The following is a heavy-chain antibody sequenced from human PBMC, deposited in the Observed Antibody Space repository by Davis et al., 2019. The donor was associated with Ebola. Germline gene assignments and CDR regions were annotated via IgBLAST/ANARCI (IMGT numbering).Heavy chain of an antibody. CDR2: ISYDGSNK. CDR1: RFTFSSFG. J-gene: IGHJ4*02. CDR3: SRSRSGLEY. Sequence: GGSLRLSCAASRFTFSSFGMHWVRQAPGKGLEWVAVISYDGSNKYYADSVKGRFTISRDNSKNTLYLHMNSLRTEDTAVYYCSRSRSGLEYWGQGTLVTVSS. V-gene: IGHV3-30*03. D-gene: IGHD5-12*01.